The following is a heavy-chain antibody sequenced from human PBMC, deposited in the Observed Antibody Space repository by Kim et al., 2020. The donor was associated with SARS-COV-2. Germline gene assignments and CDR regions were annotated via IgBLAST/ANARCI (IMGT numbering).Heavy chain of an antibody. V-gene: IGHV3-13*01. D-gene: IGHD5-12*01. Sequence: YPGSVKGRFTISRENAKNSLYLQMNSLRAGDTAVYYCARAHPNIVANFDYWGQGTLVTVSS. CDR3: ARAHPNIVANFDY. J-gene: IGHJ4*02.